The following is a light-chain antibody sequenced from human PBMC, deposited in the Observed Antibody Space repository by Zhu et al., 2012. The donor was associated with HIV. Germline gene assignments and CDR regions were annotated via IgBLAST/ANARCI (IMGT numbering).Light chain of an antibody. CDR3: QQSFDTPIT. Sequence: DIHMTQSPSSLSASVGDRVTITCRTSQSFSNYLNWYQQKPGKAPKLLIYTASTLQSGVPSGFSGSGSGTYFTLTISSLQPEDFATYYCQQSFDTPITFGQGTRLDIK. CDR2: TAS. CDR1: QSFSNY. V-gene: IGKV1-39*01. J-gene: IGKJ5*01.